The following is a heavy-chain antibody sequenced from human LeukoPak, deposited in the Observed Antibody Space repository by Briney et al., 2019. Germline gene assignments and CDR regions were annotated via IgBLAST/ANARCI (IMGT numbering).Heavy chain of an antibody. Sequence: SETLSLTCTVSGGSISSYYWSWIRQPPGKGLEWIGYIYYSGSTNYNPSLKSRVTISVDTSKNQFSLKLSSVTAADTAVYYCARVGCSSTSCFGHWYFDLRGRGTLVTVSS. J-gene: IGHJ2*01. D-gene: IGHD2-2*01. CDR1: GGSISSYY. V-gene: IGHV4-59*01. CDR2: IYYSGST. CDR3: ARVGCSSTSCFGHWYFDL.